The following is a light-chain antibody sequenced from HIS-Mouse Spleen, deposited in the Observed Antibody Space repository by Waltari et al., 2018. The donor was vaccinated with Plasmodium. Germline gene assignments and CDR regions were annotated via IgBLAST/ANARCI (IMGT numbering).Light chain of an antibody. V-gene: IGKV1-5*03. CDR3: QQYTSYWT. Sequence: DIQMTQSPSTLSASVGDRVTIPCRASQSISSWLAWYQQKPGKAPKLLSYKASSLESGVPSRFSGSGSGTEFTLTISSLQPDDFATYYCQQYTSYWTFGQGTKVDIK. CDR1: QSISSW. J-gene: IGKJ1*01. CDR2: KAS.